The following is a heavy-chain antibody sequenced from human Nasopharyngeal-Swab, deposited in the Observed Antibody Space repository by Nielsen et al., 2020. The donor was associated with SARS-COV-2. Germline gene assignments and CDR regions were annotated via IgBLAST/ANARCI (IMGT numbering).Heavy chain of an antibody. Sequence: WIRQPPGKGLEWVANIKQDGSEKYYVDSVKGRFTISRDNAKNSLYLQMNSLRAEDTAVYYCARDFYGSGSYYNAYGVDVWGQGTTVTVSS. CDR3: ARDFYGSGSYYNAYGVDV. CDR2: IKQDGSEK. D-gene: IGHD3-10*01. J-gene: IGHJ6*02. V-gene: IGHV3-7*01.